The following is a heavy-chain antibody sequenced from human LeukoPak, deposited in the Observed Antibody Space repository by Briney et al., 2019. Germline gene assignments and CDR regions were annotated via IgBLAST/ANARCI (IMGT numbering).Heavy chain of an antibody. CDR3: AKGKLLWFGELFPYGMDV. CDR1: GFTFSDYY. V-gene: IGHV3-11*04. J-gene: IGHJ6*04. Sequence: GGSLRLSCAASGFTFSDYYMSWIRQAPGKGLEWVSYISSSGSTIYYADSVKGRFTISRDNSKNTLYLQMSSLRAEDTAVYYCAKGKLLWFGELFPYGMDVWGKGTTVTVSS. D-gene: IGHD3-10*01. CDR2: ISSSGSTI.